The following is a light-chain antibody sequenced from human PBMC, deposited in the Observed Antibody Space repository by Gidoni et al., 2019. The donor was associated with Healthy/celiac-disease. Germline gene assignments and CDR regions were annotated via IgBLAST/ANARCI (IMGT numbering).Light chain of an antibody. CDR3: QQYNNWPGT. CDR2: GAS. Sequence: EIVMTQSPATLSVSPGERATFSARASQSVRSNLAWYQQKPGQAPRLLIYGASTRATGIPARFSGSGSGTEFTLNISSLQSEDFAVYYCQQYNNWPGTFGQGTKVEIK. CDR1: QSVRSN. V-gene: IGKV3-15*01. J-gene: IGKJ1*01.